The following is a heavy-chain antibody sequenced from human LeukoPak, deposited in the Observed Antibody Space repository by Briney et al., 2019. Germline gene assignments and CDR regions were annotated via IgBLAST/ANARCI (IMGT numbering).Heavy chain of an antibody. CDR2: IYPGDSDN. CDR3: ARQNDFRLDY. V-gene: IGHV5-51*01. Sequence: GESLRISCKGSGYTFSSYWIGWVRQMPGKGLEWMGIIYPGDSDNRYSPSLQGQVTISVDTSIGAAYLQWSSLKASDTAIYYCARQNDFRLDYWGQGTLVTVSS. D-gene: IGHD3-3*01. CDR1: GYTFSSYW. J-gene: IGHJ4*02.